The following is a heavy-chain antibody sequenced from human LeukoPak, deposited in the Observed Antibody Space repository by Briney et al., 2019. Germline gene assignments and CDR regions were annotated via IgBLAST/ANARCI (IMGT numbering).Heavy chain of an antibody. V-gene: IGHV1-2*02. Sequence: ASVKVSCKASGYSFTGYYMHWVRQAPGQGLERMGWINTNSGGTNYAQKFQGRVTMTRDTSISTAYMELSRLRPDDTAVYYCARDWGYFDSRGYCDYWGQGTLVTVSS. J-gene: IGHJ4*02. CDR3: ARDWGYFDSRGYCDY. D-gene: IGHD3-22*01. CDR1: GYSFTGYY. CDR2: INTNSGGT.